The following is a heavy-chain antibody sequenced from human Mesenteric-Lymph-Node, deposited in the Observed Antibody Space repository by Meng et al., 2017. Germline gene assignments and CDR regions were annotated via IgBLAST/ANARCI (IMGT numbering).Heavy chain of an antibody. D-gene: IGHD3-10*01. CDR1: GDSISSINW. V-gene: IGHV4-4*02. CDR2: IYNSGST. CDR3: ARATVTGSGGFDY. Sequence: QVQLQESGPGLVKPSGTLSLTCAVSGDSISSINWWSWVRQPPGKGLEWIGEIYNSGSTNYNPSLKSRVTISVDKSKNQFSLKLSSVTAADTAVYYCARATVTGSGGFDYWGLGTLVTVSS. J-gene: IGHJ4*02.